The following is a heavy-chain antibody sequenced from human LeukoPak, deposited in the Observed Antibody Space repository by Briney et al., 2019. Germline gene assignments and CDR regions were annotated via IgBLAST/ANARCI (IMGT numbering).Heavy chain of an antibody. CDR2: ITSYSSTI. CDR1: GFPFSSYS. Sequence: GGSLRLSCAASGFPFSSYSMNWVRQAPGRGLEWVSFITSYSSTIYYADSVKGRFTISRDNAKNSLYLQMNSLRPEDTAVYYCARENSGSYYQFDCWGQGTLVTVSS. V-gene: IGHV3-48*04. J-gene: IGHJ4*02. CDR3: ARENSGSYYQFDC. D-gene: IGHD1-26*01.